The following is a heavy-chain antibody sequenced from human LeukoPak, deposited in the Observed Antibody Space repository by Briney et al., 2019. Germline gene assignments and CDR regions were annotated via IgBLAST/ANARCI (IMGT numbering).Heavy chain of an antibody. CDR3: ARRGVRGRYCSGGSCQGGHWFDP. V-gene: IGHV4-61*02. CDR1: GGSISSGSYY. J-gene: IGHJ5*02. CDR2: IYTSGST. D-gene: IGHD2-15*01. Sequence: SQTLSLTCTVSGGSISSGSYYWSWIRQPAGKGLEWIGRIYTSGSTNYNPSLKSRVTISVDTSKNQFSLKLSSVTAADTAVYYCARRGVRGRYCSGGSCQGGHWFDPWGQGTLVTVSS.